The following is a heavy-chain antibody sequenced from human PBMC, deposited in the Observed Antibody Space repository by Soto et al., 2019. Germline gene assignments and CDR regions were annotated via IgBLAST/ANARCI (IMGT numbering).Heavy chain of an antibody. J-gene: IGHJ6*02. V-gene: IGHV3-30*18. D-gene: IGHD1-1*01. CDR2: ISSDGSNE. Sequence: PGGSLILSCAASGFNFSTYGMYWVRQAPGKGLEWVAVISSDGSNEYYADSVKGRFTISRQNSKSTVYLQMNSLRAEDTAVYYCAKPILEHDSYFYNGMDVWGQGTTVTVSS. CDR1: GFNFSTYG. CDR3: AKPILEHDSYFYNGMDV.